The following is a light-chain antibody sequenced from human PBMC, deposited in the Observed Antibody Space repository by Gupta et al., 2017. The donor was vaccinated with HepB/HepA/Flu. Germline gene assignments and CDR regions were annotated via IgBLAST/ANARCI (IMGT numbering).Light chain of an antibody. V-gene: IGLV1-47*02. CDR1: SSNIGNDN. Sequence: QPVLTQPPSASGTPGQRVTISCSGSSSNIGNDNAYWYQQLPGTAPTLLIYNDNQRPSGIPDRFSGSKSGTTASLAISVLRSEDEADYYCVGWDDSLSGYVFGAGTKVTVL. CDR3: VGWDDSLSGYV. CDR2: NDN. J-gene: IGLJ1*01.